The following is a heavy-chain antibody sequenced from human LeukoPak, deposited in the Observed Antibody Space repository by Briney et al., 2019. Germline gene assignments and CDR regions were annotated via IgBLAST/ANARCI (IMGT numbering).Heavy chain of an antibody. CDR3: ARDRSGTYYLDY. V-gene: IGHV3-23*01. CDR2: ISGSGGST. D-gene: IGHD1-26*01. CDR1: GFTFSSYA. J-gene: IGHJ4*02. Sequence: GGSLRLSCAASGFTFSSYAMSWVRQAPGKGLEWVSAISGSGGSTYYADSVKGRFTISRDNSKNSLYLQMNSLRAEDTAVYYCARDRSGTYYLDYWGQGTLVTVSS.